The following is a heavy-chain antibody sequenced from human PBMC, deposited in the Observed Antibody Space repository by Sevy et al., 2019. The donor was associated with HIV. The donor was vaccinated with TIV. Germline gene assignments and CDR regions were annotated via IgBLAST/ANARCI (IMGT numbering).Heavy chain of an antibody. CDR2: IRNRPNSYTT. Sequence: GGSLRLSCAASGFTFSDHYVDWVRQAPGKGLEWIGRIRNRPNSYTTEYAASVEGRFTISGDDSRNSLYLQINSLKTEDSAVYYCVRGPNCGVGGCQQISPYCLDVWGKGATVTVSS. D-gene: IGHD2-21*01. J-gene: IGHJ6*03. CDR3: VRGPNCGVGGCQQISPYCLDV. CDR1: GFTFSDHY. V-gene: IGHV3-72*01.